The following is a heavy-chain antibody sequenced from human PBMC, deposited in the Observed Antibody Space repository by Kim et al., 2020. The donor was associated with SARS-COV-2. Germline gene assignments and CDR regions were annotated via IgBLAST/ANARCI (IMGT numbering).Heavy chain of an antibody. D-gene: IGHD4-4*01. CDR3: ARDMNPTVYDY. V-gene: IGHV1-3*01. J-gene: IGHJ4*02. Sequence: TKYSQKFQGGVTITRDTSANTAYMDLRSLTFEDTAIYYCARDMNPTVYDYWGQGTLVTVSS. CDR2: T.